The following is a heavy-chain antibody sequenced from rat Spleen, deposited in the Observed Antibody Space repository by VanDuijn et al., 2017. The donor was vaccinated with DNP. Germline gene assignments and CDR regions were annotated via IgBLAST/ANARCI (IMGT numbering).Heavy chain of an antibody. V-gene: IGHV5-7*01. CDR2: ISYDGNIT. D-gene: IGHD1-12*03. CDR1: GFTFSDYY. J-gene: IGHJ3*01. CDR3: TTERTCGFYYDGSSPNWFAY. Sequence: EVQLVESGGGLVQPGRSLKLSCAASGFTFSDYYMAWVRQAPTKGLEWVATISYDGNITYYRDSVKGRFTISRDNAKSTLYLQMDSLRSEDTATYYCTTERTCGFYYDGSSPNWFAYWGQGTLVTVSS.